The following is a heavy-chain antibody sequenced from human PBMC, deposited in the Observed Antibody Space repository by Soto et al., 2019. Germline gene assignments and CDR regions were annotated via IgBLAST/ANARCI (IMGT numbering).Heavy chain of an antibody. D-gene: IGHD4-17*01. CDR3: AKARLAVTTFDY. V-gene: IGHV3-9*01. CDR2: ISWNSGSI. CDR1: GFTFDDYA. J-gene: IGHJ4*02. Sequence: EVQLVESGGGLVQPGRSLRLSCAASGFTFDDYAMHWVRQAPGKGLEWVSGISWNSGSIGYADSVKGRFTISRDNAKNSLYLQMNSLRAEDTALYYCAKARLAVTTFDYWGQGTLVTVSS.